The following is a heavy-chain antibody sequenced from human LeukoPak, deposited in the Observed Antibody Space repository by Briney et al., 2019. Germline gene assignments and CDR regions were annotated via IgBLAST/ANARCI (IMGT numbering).Heavy chain of an antibody. Sequence: ASVKVSCKASGYTFSIYGITWVRQAPGQGLEWMGWISAYNGDTKSARKFQGRVTMTTDTSTSTAYMELRSLRSDDTAVYYCARVGEQHLDYYFDNWGQGTLVTVSS. CDR1: GYTFSIYG. CDR2: ISAYNGDT. J-gene: IGHJ4*02. V-gene: IGHV1-18*01. D-gene: IGHD6-13*01. CDR3: ARVGEQHLDYYFDN.